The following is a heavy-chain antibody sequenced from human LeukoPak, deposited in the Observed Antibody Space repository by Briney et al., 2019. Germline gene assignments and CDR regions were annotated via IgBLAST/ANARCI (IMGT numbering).Heavy chain of an antibody. Sequence: SETLSLTCTVSGGSISSGDYYWSWIRQPPGKGLEWIGYIYYSGSTNYNPSLKSRVTISVDTSKNQFSLKLSSVTAADTAVYYSARKIDSSGYGYWGQGTLVTVSS. D-gene: IGHD3-22*01. CDR2: IYYSGST. CDR3: ARKIDSSGYGY. CDR1: GGSISSGDYY. V-gene: IGHV4-30-4*08. J-gene: IGHJ4*02.